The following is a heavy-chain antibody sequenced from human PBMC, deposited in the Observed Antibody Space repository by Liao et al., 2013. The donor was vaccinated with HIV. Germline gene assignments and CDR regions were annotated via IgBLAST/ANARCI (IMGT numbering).Heavy chain of an antibody. Sequence: QVQLQESGPGLVKPSETLSLTCTVSGGSISSYYWSWIRQPPGKGLEWIGYIYYSGSTNYNPSLTSRVIMSLDTSKKQFSLKLSSVTAADTAVYYCARDAYFDWDNWFDPWGQGTLVTVSS. CDR2: IYYSGST. V-gene: IGHV4-59*12. J-gene: IGHJ5*02. CDR3: ARDAYFDWDNWFDP. D-gene: IGHD3-9*01. CDR1: GGSISSYY.